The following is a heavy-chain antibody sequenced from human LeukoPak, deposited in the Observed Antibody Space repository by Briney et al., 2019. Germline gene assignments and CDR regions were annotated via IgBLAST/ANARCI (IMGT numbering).Heavy chain of an antibody. CDR2: IYHSGST. J-gene: IGHJ4*02. CDR1: GGSISSYY. V-gene: IGHV4-38-2*02. D-gene: IGHD4-17*01. CDR3: ARVYGDYFSDY. Sequence: ASETLSLTCTVSGGSISSYYWGWIRQPPGKGLEWIGSIYHSGSTYYNPSLKSRVTISVDTSKNQFSLKLSSVTAADTAVYYCARVYGDYFSDYWGQGTLVTVSS.